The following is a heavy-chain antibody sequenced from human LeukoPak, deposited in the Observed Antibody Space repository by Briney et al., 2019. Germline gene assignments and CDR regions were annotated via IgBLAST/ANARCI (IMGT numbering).Heavy chain of an antibody. CDR1: GGSISSYF. V-gene: IGHV4-4*07. D-gene: IGHD3-16*01. CDR3: ARQRRLELPDY. J-gene: IGHJ4*02. CDR2: IYTIGST. Sequence: PSETLSLTCTVSGGSISSYFWSWIRQPAGKRLEWIGRIYTIGSTNYNPSLKSRVIMSVDTSKNQFSLKLSSVTAADTAAYYCARQRRLELPDYWGQGTLVTVSS.